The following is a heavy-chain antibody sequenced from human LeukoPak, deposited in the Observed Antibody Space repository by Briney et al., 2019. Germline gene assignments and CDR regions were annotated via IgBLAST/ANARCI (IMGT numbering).Heavy chain of an antibody. D-gene: IGHD6-19*01. CDR3: AIPGIAVAGYYFDY. CDR1: GGTFSSYA. V-gene: IGHV1-69*04. CDR2: IIPILGIA. J-gene: IGHJ4*02. Sequence: SVKVSCKASGGTFSSYAISWVRQAPGQGLEWMGRIIPILGIANYAQKFQGRVTMTEDTSTDTAYMELSSLRSEDTAVYYCAIPGIAVAGYYFDYWGQGTLVTVSS.